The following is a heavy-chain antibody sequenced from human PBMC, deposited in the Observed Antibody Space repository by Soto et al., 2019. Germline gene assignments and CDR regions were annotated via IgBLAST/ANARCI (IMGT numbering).Heavy chain of an antibody. CDR1: GFTFSNSS. D-gene: IGHD2-2*01. CDR3: TTDLHQLLFSFDI. Sequence: EVQLVESGGGLVKPGGSLRLSCASSGFTFSNSSMSWVRQAPGKGLEWVGRIKSKTAGGTTDYAAPVRGRFTISRDDSKNTLYLQMNSLNTENAAVYYCTTDLHQLLFSFDILGQGTMVTVCS. V-gene: IGHV3-15*01. CDR2: IKSKTAGGTT. J-gene: IGHJ3*02.